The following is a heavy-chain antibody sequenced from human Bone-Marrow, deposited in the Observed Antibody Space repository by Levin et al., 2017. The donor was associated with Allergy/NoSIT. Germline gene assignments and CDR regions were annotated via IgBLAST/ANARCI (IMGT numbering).Heavy chain of an antibody. CDR1: GYTFTGYY. V-gene: IGHV1-2*06. D-gene: IGHD2-2*01. Sequence: GESLKISCKASGYTFTGYYMHWVRQAPGQGLEWMGRINPNSGGTNYAQKFQGRVTMTRDTSISTAYMELSRLRSDDTAVYYCARSTCTSCYSGGFDYWGQGTLVTVSS. CDR3: ARSTCTSCYSGGFDY. J-gene: IGHJ4*02. CDR2: INPNSGGT.